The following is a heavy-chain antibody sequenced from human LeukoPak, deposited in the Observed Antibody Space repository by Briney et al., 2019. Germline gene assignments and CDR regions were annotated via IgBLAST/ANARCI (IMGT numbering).Heavy chain of an antibody. Sequence: ASVKVSCKASGYTFTGYYMHWVRQAPGQGLEWIGWINPNSGGTNYAQKFQGRVTMTEDTSTDTAYMELSSLRSEDTAVYYCATSKLSSSSWSFDYWGQGTLVTVSS. CDR3: ATSKLSSSSWSFDY. D-gene: IGHD2-2*01. V-gene: IGHV1-2*02. CDR1: GYTFTGYY. J-gene: IGHJ4*02. CDR2: INPNSGGT.